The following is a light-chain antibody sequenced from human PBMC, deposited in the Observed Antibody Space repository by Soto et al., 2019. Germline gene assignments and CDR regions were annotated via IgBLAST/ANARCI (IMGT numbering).Light chain of an antibody. V-gene: IGKV1-27*01. Sequence: DIQMTQSPSSLSASVGDRVTITCRASQGISTYLVWYQQKPGTVPKLLIFAASTLQSGVPSRFSGSGSGTDFTLTMSGLQPEDVATYYCQNYNGAPWTFGQGTKVEIK. J-gene: IGKJ1*01. CDR1: QGISTY. CDR3: QNYNGAPWT. CDR2: AAS.